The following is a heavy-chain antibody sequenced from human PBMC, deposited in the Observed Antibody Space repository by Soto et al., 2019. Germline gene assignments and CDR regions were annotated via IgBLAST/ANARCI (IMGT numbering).Heavy chain of an antibody. D-gene: IGHD2-2*01. CDR1: GFTFSSYA. CDR2: ISGSGGST. CDR3: ASPAKGYCSSTSCYYYYYYGMDV. J-gene: IGHJ6*02. V-gene: IGHV3-23*01. Sequence: GGSLRLSCAASGFTFSSYAMSWVRQAPGKGLEWVSAISGSGGSTYFAGSVKGRFTISRDNSKNTLYLQMNSLRAEDTAVYYCASPAKGYCSSTSCYYYYYYGMDVWGQGTTVTVSS.